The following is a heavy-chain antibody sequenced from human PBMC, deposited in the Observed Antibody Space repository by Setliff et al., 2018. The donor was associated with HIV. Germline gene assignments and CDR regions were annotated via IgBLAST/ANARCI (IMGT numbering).Heavy chain of an antibody. CDR3: ARDGGSSGWYFVLGYSDY. V-gene: IGHV4-39*02. CDR1: SGSVSRSDYY. Sequence: KPSETLSLTCTVSSGSVSRSDYYWGWIRQTPGKGLEWIGSIYWSGLTFYNPSLKSRVTISVDTSKNQFSLRLNSVTAADTAVYYCARDGGSSGWYFVLGYSDYWGPGTLVTVSS. CDR2: IYWSGLT. J-gene: IGHJ4*02. D-gene: IGHD6-19*01.